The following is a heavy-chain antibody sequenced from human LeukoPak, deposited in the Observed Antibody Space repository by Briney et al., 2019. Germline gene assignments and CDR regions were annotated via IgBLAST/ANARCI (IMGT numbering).Heavy chain of an antibody. CDR3: ARDKSGSYVY. D-gene: IGHD1-26*01. J-gene: IGHJ4*02. V-gene: IGHV3-23*01. CDR2: VGVGGVT. CDR1: GFTFSNYA. Sequence: GGSLRLSCAASGFTFSNYAMSWVRQAPGKGLEWVSTVGVGGVTYYADSVTGRFTISRDNSKNTLYLQMNSLRAEDTAVYYCARDKSGSYVYWGQGTLVTVSS.